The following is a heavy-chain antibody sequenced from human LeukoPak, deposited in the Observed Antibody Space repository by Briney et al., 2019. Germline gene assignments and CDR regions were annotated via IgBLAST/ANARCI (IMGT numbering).Heavy chain of an antibody. D-gene: IGHD5-18*01. J-gene: IGHJ4*02. Sequence: GGSLRLSCAASGFTFSSYGRHWVRQAPGKGLEWVAVIWYDGSNKYYADSVKGRFTISRDNSKNTVYMQMNSLRPEDTAVYYCARDYNVDTAMVIDYWGQGTLVTVSS. CDR3: ARDYNVDTAMVIDY. V-gene: IGHV3-33*01. CDR2: IWYDGSNK. CDR1: GFTFSSYG.